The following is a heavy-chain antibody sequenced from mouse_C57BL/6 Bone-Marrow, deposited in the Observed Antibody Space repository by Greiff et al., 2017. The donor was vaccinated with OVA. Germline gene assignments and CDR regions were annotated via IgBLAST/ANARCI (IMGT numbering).Heavy chain of an antibody. CDR2: IDPSDSYT. Sequence: QVQLQQPGAELVKPGASVKLSCKASGYTFTSYWMQWVKQRPGQGLEWIGEIDPSDSYTNYNQKFKGKATLTVDTASSTAYRQLSSLTSEDSAVEYCARGENYGSSYWFAYWGQGTLVTVSA. CDR3: ARGENYGSSYWFAY. J-gene: IGHJ3*01. D-gene: IGHD1-1*01. CDR1: GYTFTSYW. V-gene: IGHV1-50*01.